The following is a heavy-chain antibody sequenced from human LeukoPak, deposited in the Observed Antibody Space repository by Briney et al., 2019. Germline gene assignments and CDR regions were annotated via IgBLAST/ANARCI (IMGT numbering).Heavy chain of an antibody. CDR2: ISAYNGNT. D-gene: IGHD6-19*01. CDR3: ARWSPGEGSGWHIDY. V-gene: IGHV1-18*01. CDR1: GYTFTSYG. Sequence: GASVKVSCKASGYTFTSYGISWVRQAPGQGLEWMGWISAYNGNTNYAQKLQGRVTMTTDTSTSTAYMELRSLRSDDTAVYYCARWSPGEGSGWHIDYWGQGTLVTVSS. J-gene: IGHJ4*02.